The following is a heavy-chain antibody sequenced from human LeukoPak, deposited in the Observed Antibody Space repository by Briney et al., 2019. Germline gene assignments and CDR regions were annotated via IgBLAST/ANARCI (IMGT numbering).Heavy chain of an antibody. D-gene: IGHD1-14*01. V-gene: IGHV3-23*01. CDR1: GFTFSSYD. CDR3: AKRKDGNYYYYMDV. J-gene: IGHJ6*03. CDR2: ISGGGGST. Sequence: PGGSLRLSCAASGFTFSSYDMNWVRQAPGKGLEWVSGISGGGGSTYYADSVKGRFTISRDNSKNTLYLQMNSLRAEDTAVYYCAKRKDGNYYYYMDVWGKGTTITVSS.